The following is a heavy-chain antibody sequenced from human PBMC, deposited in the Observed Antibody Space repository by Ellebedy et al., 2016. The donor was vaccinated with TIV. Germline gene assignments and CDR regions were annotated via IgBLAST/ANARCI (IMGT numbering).Heavy chain of an antibody. D-gene: IGHD3-16*02. CDR2: ISAYNGNT. CDR1: GYTFISYG. J-gene: IGHJ5*02. V-gene: IGHV1-18*04. CDR3: ARALSGSNWFDP. Sequence: ASVKVSCKASGYTFISYGISWVRQAPGQGLEWMGWISAYNGNTNYAQKLQDRVTMTTDTSASTAYMELRSLRSDDTAVYYCARALSGSNWFDPWGQGTLVTVSS.